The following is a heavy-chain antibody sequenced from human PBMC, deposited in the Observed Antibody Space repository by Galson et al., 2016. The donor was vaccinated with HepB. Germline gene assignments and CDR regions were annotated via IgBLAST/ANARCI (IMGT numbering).Heavy chain of an antibody. D-gene: IGHD1-14*01. CDR3: ARDAPGSSYFDY. CDR2: TYYRSHWYY. J-gene: IGHJ4*02. V-gene: IGHV6-1*01. CDR1: GDSVSSDVGV. Sequence: CAISGDSVSSDVGVWNWIRQSPSGGLEWLGRTYYRSHWYYDYAVAVKTRLVINPDTSRNQFSLQLSSVTPDDTAVYWCARDAPGSSYFDYWSQGTLVTVSS.